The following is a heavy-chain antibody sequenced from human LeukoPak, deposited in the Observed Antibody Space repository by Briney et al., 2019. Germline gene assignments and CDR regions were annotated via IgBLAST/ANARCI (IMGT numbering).Heavy chain of an antibody. V-gene: IGHV3-21*01. CDR2: ISSGSSYK. J-gene: IGHJ5*02. CDR3: AREEGEYNWFDP. D-gene: IGHD2/OR15-2a*01. Sequence: GGSLRLSCAASGFTFSRYNMNWVRQAPGKGLEWVSSISSGSSYKYYADSVKGRFTISRDNAKNSLYLQMNSLRAEDTAVYYCAREEGEYNWFDPWGQGTLVTVSS. CDR1: GFTFSRYN.